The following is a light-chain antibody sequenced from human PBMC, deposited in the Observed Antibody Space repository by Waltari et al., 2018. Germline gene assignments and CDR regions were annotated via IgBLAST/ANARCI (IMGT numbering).Light chain of an antibody. Sequence: QSALTQPRSLSGSPGPSVPISCTGTSSNFAAYKSVSWYQQHPGKAPKPSIYDVIKRPSGVPDRFSGSKSGNTASLTISGLQAEDEADYYCCSYADTYSWVFGGGTKLTVL. J-gene: IGLJ3*02. CDR3: CSYADTYSWV. V-gene: IGLV2-11*01. CDR1: SSNFAAYKS. CDR2: DVI.